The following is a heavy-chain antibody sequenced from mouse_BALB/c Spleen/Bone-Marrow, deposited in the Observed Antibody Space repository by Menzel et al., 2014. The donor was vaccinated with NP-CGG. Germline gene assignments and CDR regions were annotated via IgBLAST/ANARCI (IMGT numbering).Heavy chain of an antibody. Sequence: QVQLQQSVAELVRPGASVKLSCKASGYTFTSYWINWVKQRPGQGLEWIGNIYPSDSYTNYNQKFKDKATLTVDKSSSTAYMQLSSPTSEDSAVYYCTREGYYGSSYVDYWGQGTTLTVSS. D-gene: IGHD1-1*01. CDR3: TREGYYGSSYVDY. V-gene: IGHV1-69*02. CDR1: GYTFTSYW. CDR2: IYPSDSYT. J-gene: IGHJ2*01.